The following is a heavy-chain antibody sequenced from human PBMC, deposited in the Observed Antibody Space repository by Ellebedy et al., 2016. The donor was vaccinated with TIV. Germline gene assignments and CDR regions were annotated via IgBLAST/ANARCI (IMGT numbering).Heavy chain of an antibody. CDR2: IYYSGST. CDR3: ARDQGLGLGANYGLDV. D-gene: IGHD3-16*01. CDR1: GGSISTYF. V-gene: IGHV4-59*01. Sequence: MPSETLSLTCTVSGGSISTYFWNWVRQPPGKGLEWIGYIYYSGSTNYNPSPKSRVTISVDTSKNQFSLKLSSVTAADTAVYYCARDQGLGLGANYGLDVWGQGTTVRVSS. J-gene: IGHJ6*02.